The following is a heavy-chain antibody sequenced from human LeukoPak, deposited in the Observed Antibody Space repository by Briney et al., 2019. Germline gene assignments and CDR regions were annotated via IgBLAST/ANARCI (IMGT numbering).Heavy chain of an antibody. CDR2: IIPVFGKA. CDR1: GGTFSSYA. V-gene: IGHV1-69*05. D-gene: IGHD4-17*01. CDR3: AQENGDYGDAFDI. Sequence: SVKVSCKASGGTFSSYAISWVRQAPGQGLEWMGGIIPVFGKANYEQKFQGRVTITTDESTSTAYMELSSLRSEDTAVYYCAQENGDYGDAFDIWGQGTMVTVSS. J-gene: IGHJ3*02.